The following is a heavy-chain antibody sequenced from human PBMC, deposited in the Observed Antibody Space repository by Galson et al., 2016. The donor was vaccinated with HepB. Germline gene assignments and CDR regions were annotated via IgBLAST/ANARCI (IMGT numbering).Heavy chain of an antibody. J-gene: IGHJ4*02. CDR2: ISYDGHNK. Sequence: SLRLSCAASGFTVINNYMTWFRQAPGKGLEWLAVISYDGHNKYYGDSVKGRFTISRDNSNNTLYLQVTSLRAEDTAVYYCAKARSRYGSDCIDYWGQGALVTVSS. CDR1: GFTVINNY. V-gene: IGHV3-30*18. D-gene: IGHD6-19*01. CDR3: AKARSRYGSDCIDY.